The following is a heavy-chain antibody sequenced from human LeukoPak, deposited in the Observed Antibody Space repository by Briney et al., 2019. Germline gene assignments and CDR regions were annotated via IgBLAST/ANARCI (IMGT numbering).Heavy chain of an antibody. CDR1: GFTFSSYS. CDR2: ISSSGSTI. Sequence: GGSLRLSCAASGFTFSSYSMNWVRQAPGKGLEWVSYISSSGSTIYYADSVKGRFTISRDNAKNSLYLQMNSLRAEDTAVYYCASGSFGGANWFDPWGQGTLVTVSS. D-gene: IGHD3-10*01. V-gene: IGHV3-48*04. J-gene: IGHJ5*02. CDR3: ASGSFGGANWFDP.